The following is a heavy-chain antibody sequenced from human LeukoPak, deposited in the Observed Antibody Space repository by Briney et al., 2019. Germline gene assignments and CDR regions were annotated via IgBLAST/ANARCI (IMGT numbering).Heavy chain of an antibody. CDR1: GFTYSRYW. V-gene: IGHV3-74*01. J-gene: IGHJ4*02. CDR2: INSDGTST. D-gene: IGHD1-26*01. Sequence: GGSLSLSCAACGFTYSRYWMFWVRQAPGKGVGWVSRINSDGTSTNYAGSVKGRFTIYRDKKKSTVYVQMNSLRAEDTDVYYCGTLCVMWEFAYWAQGARFTSPS. CDR3: GTLCVMWEFAY.